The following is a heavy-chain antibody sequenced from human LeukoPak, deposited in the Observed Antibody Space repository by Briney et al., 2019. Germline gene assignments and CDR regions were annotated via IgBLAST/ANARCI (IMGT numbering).Heavy chain of an antibody. CDR3: ARGVAYDILTGYYMARNEPESGDY. D-gene: IGHD3-9*01. Sequence: ASVKVSCKASGGTFSSYAISWVRQAPGQGLEWMGGIIPIFGTANYAQKFQGRVTMTRDTSTSTVYMELSSLRSEDTAVYYCARGVAYDILTGYYMARNEPESGDYWGQGTLVTVSS. CDR2: IIPIFGTA. CDR1: GGTFSSYA. J-gene: IGHJ4*02. V-gene: IGHV1-69*05.